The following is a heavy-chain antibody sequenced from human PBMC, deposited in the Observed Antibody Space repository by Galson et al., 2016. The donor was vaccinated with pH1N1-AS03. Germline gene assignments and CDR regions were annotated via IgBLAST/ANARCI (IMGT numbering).Heavy chain of an antibody. CDR3: ARDHDFWTGYSGGYYYYIDV. CDR2: ISYDVSDK. V-gene: IGHV3-30*01. Sequence: SLRLSCAASGFTFSSYAMHWVRQAPGKGLEWVAVISYDVSDKYYVDTVKGRFTMSRDNSKNTQYLQMNSLRAEDTAVYYFARDHDFWTGYSGGYYYYIDVWGKGTTVTVSS. CDR1: GFTFSSYA. J-gene: IGHJ6*03. D-gene: IGHD3/OR15-3a*01.